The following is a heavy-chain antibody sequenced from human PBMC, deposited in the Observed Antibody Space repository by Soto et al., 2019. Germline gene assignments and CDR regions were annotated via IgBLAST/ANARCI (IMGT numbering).Heavy chain of an antibody. D-gene: IGHD3-10*01. V-gene: IGHV4-39*01. CDR3: ARQRGGDKWYFDV. J-gene: IGHJ2*01. CDR1: GGSISSGDYW. CDR2: VYYDGTT. Sequence: QLQLQESGPGLVKPSENLSLTCTVSGGSISSGDYWWAWIRQLPGKELEWIGIAHVYYDGTTHSNPSLRSRVTISIATSYSQFSLKLNSVTAADTALYYCARQRGGDKWYFDVWGRGTLVTVSS.